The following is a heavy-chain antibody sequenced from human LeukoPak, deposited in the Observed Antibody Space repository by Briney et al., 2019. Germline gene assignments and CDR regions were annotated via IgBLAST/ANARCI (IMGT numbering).Heavy chain of an antibody. CDR2: ISFDGSDK. J-gene: IGHJ4*02. Sequence: GGSLRLSCATSGFTFNACPMHWVRQAPGKGLEWVAFISFDGSDKYYADSVKGRFTISRDNSKNTLYLQMNSLRAEDTAVYYCAKSDYWGQGTLVTVSS. V-gene: IGHV3-30*04. CDR3: AKSDY. CDR1: GFTFNACP.